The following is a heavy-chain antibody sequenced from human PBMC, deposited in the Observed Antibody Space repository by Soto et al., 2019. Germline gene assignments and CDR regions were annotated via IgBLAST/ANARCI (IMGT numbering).Heavy chain of an antibody. D-gene: IGHD1-7*01. V-gene: IGHV4-59*01. Sequence: SETLSLTCTGSGGSISSYDCSWIRQPPWKGLEWIGYIYYSGSTNYNPSLKSRVTISVDTSKNQFSLKLSSVTAADTAVYYCASETGTTSTNYSYGMDVSGQGTTVTLSS. CDR3: ASETGTTSTNYSYGMDV. J-gene: IGHJ6*02. CDR2: IYYSGST. CDR1: GGSISSYD.